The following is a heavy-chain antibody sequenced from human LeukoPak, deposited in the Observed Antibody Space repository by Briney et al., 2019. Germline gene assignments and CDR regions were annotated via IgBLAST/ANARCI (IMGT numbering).Heavy chain of an antibody. D-gene: IGHD3-10*01. Sequence: SVKVSCKASGGTFSNYVISWVRQAPGQGLEWMGGIIPMFGTANYAQKFQGRVTITTDESTSTGYMEMSSLRSEDTAVYYCARGYYYGSETYWHNNWFDPWGQGTPVTVSS. V-gene: IGHV1-69*05. CDR1: GGTFSNYV. CDR2: IIPMFGTA. CDR3: ARGYYYGSETYWHNNWFDP. J-gene: IGHJ5*02.